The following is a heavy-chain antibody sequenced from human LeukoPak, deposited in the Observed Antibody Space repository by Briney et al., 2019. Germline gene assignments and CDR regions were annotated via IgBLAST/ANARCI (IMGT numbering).Heavy chain of an antibody. J-gene: IGHJ5*02. V-gene: IGHV4-59*01. D-gene: IGHD6-13*01. CDR1: GGSISTYY. Sequence: PSETLSLTCTVSGGSISTYYWSRIRQPPGKGLEWIGDIYYSGNTNYNPSLKSRVTLSIDTSKNQFSLKLRSVTAADTAVYYCARDQIVVAGNWFDPWGQGTLVTVSS. CDR2: IYYSGNT. CDR3: ARDQIVVAGNWFDP.